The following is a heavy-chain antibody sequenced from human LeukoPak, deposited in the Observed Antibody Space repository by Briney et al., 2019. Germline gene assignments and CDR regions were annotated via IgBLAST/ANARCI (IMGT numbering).Heavy chain of an antibody. J-gene: IGHJ4*02. CDR2: IDSSDSYT. D-gene: IGHD3-9*01. V-gene: IGHV5-10-1*01. CDR1: GYSFTSYW. Sequence: GPSLQISCQGSGYSFTSYWISWVRQMPGKGLEWMGRIDSSDSYTNYSPSFQGHVTISADKSISTAYLQWSSLTASDTAMYYCARHKYDILTGFYFDYWGQGTLVTVYS. CDR3: ARHKYDILTGFYFDY.